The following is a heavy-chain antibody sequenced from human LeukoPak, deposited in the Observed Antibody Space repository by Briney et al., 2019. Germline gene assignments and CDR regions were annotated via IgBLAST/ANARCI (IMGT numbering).Heavy chain of an antibody. V-gene: IGHV3-23*01. CDR2: LSGSGITT. J-gene: IGHJ4*01. CDR3: AKGIYSSGWSYFDY. CDR1: GFTFSNSA. Sequence: GGPLRLSCAASGFTFSNSAMSWVRQAPGKGVEWVSPLSGSGITTYYADSVKGRFTISRDNSKNTLYLQMNSLRAEDTAVYYCAKGIYSSGWSYFDYWGHGTLVTVSS. D-gene: IGHD6-19*01.